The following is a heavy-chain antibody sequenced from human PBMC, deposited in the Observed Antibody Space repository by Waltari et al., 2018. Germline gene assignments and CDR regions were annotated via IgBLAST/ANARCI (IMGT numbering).Heavy chain of an antibody. D-gene: IGHD2-21*01. Sequence: VRLVESGGGLVKPGGSLRLSCEASGFIFNTYSMNWVRQAPGKGLEWVSSISSSSDFIYYRDSVKGRFTISRDNARKSVFLQMNSLRAEDTAVYYCARDGRAYCGGDCYMDYWGQGTLVTVSS. CDR3: ARDGRAYCGGDCYMDY. CDR1: GFIFNTYS. V-gene: IGHV3-21*01. J-gene: IGHJ4*02. CDR2: ISSSSDFI.